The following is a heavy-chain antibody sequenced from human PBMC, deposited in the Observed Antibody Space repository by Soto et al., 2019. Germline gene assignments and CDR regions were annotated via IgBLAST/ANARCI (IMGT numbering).Heavy chain of an antibody. CDR3: TTDHRYFDWLLSPNDYFAY. J-gene: IGHJ4*02. D-gene: IGHD3-9*01. Sequence: EVQLVESGGGLVKPGGSLRLSCAASGFTFSNAWMSWVRQAPGKGLEWVGRITSKTDGGTTDYAAPVKSRFTISRDDSKNTLYLQMNSLKTEDTAVYYCTTDHRYFDWLLSPNDYFAYWGQGTLVTVSS. CDR2: ITSKTDGGTT. CDR1: GFTFSNAW. V-gene: IGHV3-15*01.